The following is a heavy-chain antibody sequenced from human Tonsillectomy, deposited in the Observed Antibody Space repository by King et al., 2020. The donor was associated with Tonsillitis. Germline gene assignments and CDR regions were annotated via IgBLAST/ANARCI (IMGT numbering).Heavy chain of an antibody. D-gene: IGHD3-3*01. J-gene: IGHJ4*02. CDR3: TTFLSGFFDY. Sequence: QLVQSGGGLVQPGGSLRLSCAVSGFTFSNYWMSWVRQAPGKGLEWVANIDQDGREKFYVDSVKGRLTISRDNAKNSLYMQMNILRAEDTAIYFCTTFLSGFFDYWAQGTLVTVSS. CDR1: GFTFSNYW. V-gene: IGHV3-7*01. CDR2: IDQDGREK.